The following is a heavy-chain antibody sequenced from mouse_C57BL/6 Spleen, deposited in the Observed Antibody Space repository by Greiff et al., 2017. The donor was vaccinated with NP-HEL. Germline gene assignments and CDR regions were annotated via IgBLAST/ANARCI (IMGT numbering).Heavy chain of an antibody. J-gene: IGHJ4*01. CDR2: IWSGGST. CDR1: GFSLTSYG. D-gene: IGHD2-5*01. V-gene: IGHV2-2*01. CDR3: ARKGSNYDYYAMDY. Sequence: VKLMESGPGLVQPSQSLSITCTVSGFSLTSYGVHWVRQSPGKGLEWLGVIWSGGSTDYNAAFISRLSISKDNSKSQVFFKMNSLQADDTAIYYCARKGSNYDYYAMDYWGQGTSVTVSS.